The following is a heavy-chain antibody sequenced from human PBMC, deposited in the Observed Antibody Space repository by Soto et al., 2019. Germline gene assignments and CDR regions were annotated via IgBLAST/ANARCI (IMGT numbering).Heavy chain of an antibody. Sequence: SATLSLTCTVSGYSISSKTYSWGGNRHPPGKGLEWIGSIYYSGSTYYNPSLKSRVTISVDTSKNQFSLKLSSVTAADTAVYYCAREYNWNYYYYYYGMDVWGQGTTVT. V-gene: IGHV4-39*01. CDR1: GYSISSKTYS. J-gene: IGHJ6*02. CDR2: IYYSGST. D-gene: IGHD1-7*01. CDR3: AREYNWNYYYYYYGMDV.